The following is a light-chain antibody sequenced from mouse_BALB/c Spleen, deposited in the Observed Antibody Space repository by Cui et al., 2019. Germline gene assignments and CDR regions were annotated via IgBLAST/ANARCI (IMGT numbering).Light chain of an antibody. CDR2: RMS. J-gene: IGKJ4*01. V-gene: IGKV2-137*01. Sequence: DIVMTQAAPPVPVTPGQSVSISCRSSKSFLHSNGNLYLCLFLQQPGQSPQHLIYRMSNLASGVPDRFSGSGSGTAFTLRISRVEADDVGVNYCMQHLEYPFTFGSGTKLEIK. CDR3: MQHLEYPFT. CDR1: KSFLHSNGNLY.